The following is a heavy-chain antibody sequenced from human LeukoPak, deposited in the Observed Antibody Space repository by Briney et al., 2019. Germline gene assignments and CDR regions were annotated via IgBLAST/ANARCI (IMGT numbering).Heavy chain of an antibody. Sequence: GSLRLSCAASGFTFSNAWMSWVRQAPGKGLEWVGRIKSKTDGGTTDYAAPVKGRFTISRDDSKNTLYLQMNSLKTEDTAVYYCTTAYQYYDILTGYPENDAFDIWGQGTMVTVSS. D-gene: IGHD3-9*01. V-gene: IGHV3-15*01. CDR1: GFTFSNAW. J-gene: IGHJ3*02. CDR3: TTAYQYYDILTGYPENDAFDI. CDR2: IKSKTDGGTT.